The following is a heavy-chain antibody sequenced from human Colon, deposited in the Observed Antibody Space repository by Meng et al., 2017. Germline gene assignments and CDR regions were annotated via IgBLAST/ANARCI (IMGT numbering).Heavy chain of an antibody. D-gene: IGHD2-21*02. J-gene: IGHJ4*02. CDR3: AREMSSCGGDFYDC. Sequence: GGSLRLSCVASGFTFSDYDMNWVRQAPGKGLEWVSSISDSGSNKHYADSVKGRFTISRDNAKNSLYLQMNSLRAEDTAVYYCAREMSSCGGDFYDCWGRGTLVTVSS. CDR1: GFTFSDYD. V-gene: IGHV3-48*03. CDR2: ISDSGSNK.